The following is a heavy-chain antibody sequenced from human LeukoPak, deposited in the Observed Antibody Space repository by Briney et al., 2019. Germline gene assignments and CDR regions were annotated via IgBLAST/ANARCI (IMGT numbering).Heavy chain of an antibody. J-gene: IGHJ4*02. D-gene: IGHD7-27*01. CDR1: GFTFSSYA. V-gene: IGHV3-30-3*01. Sequence: GRSLRLSCAASGFTFSSYATHWVRQAPGKGLEWVAVISYDGSNKYYADSVKGRFTISRDNSKNTLYLQMNSLRAEDTAVYYCAREELGMVYFDYWGQGTLVTVSS. CDR3: AREELGMVYFDY. CDR2: ISYDGSNK.